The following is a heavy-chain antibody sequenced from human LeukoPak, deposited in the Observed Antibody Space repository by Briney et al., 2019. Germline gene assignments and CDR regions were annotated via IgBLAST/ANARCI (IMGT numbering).Heavy chain of an antibody. CDR2: IRYDGSNK. V-gene: IGHV3-30*02. Sequence: PGGSLRLSCAASGFTFSSYGMHWVRQAPGKGLEWVSFIRYDGSNKYYADSVKGRFTISRDNSKNTLYLQMNSLRAEDTAVYYCAGPHIVVVPASLDYWGQGTLVTVSS. CDR1: GFTFSSYG. CDR3: AGPHIVVVPASLDY. J-gene: IGHJ4*02. D-gene: IGHD2-2*01.